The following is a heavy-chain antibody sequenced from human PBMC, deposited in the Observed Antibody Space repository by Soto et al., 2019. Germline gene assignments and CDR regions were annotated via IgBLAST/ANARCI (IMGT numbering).Heavy chain of an antibody. Sequence: GGSLRLSCAASGFTFSSYSMNWVRQAPGKGLEWVSSISSSSSYIYYADSVKGRFTISRDNAKNSLYLQMNSLRAEDTAVYYCARGNWNPFRKLSYYYGMDVWGQGTTVTVSS. J-gene: IGHJ6*02. CDR1: GFTFSSYS. D-gene: IGHD1-1*01. V-gene: IGHV3-21*01. CDR3: ARGNWNPFRKLSYYYGMDV. CDR2: ISSSSSYI.